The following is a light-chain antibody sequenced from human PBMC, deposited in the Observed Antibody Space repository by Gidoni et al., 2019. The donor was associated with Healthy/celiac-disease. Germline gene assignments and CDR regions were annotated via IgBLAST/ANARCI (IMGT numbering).Light chain of an antibody. V-gene: IGKV1-39*01. Sequence: DTQMTQSPSSPSASVGDRVTITCRASQSISSYLNWYQQKPGKAPKLLIYAASSLQSGVPSRFSGSGSGTDFTLTISSLQPEDFATYYCQQSYSTPLTFGGGTKVGIK. CDR2: AAS. CDR1: QSISSY. CDR3: QQSYSTPLT. J-gene: IGKJ4*01.